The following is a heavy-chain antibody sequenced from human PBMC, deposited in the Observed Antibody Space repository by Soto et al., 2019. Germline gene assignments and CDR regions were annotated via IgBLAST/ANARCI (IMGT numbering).Heavy chain of an antibody. Sequence: GGSLRLSCAASGFTFSGSAMHWVRQASGKGLEWVGRIRSKANSYATAYAASVKGRFTISRDDSKNTAYLQMNSLKTEDTAVYYCTPHCSSTSCYPHDAFDIWGQGTMVTVSS. D-gene: IGHD2-2*01. J-gene: IGHJ3*02. CDR2: IRSKANSYAT. CDR3: TPHCSSTSCYPHDAFDI. CDR1: GFTFSGSA. V-gene: IGHV3-73*01.